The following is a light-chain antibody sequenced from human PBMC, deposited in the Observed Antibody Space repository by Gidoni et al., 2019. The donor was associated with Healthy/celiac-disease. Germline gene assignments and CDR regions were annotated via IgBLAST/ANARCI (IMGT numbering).Light chain of an antibody. CDR1: SSDVGGYNY. CDR2: DVS. Sequence: QSALTQPRSVSGSPGQSVTISCTGTSSDVGGYNYVSWYQHHPGKAPKLMIYDVSKRPSWVPDRFSGSKSGNTASLTISGLQTEDEADYYCCSYAGSYTLIFGGGTKLTVL. CDR3: CSYAGSYTLI. J-gene: IGLJ2*01. V-gene: IGLV2-11*01.